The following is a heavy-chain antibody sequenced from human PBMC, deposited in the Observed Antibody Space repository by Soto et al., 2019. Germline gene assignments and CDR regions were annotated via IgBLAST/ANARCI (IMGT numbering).Heavy chain of an antibody. Sequence: GGSLRLSCAASGFTFSSYAMHWVRQAPGKGLEWVAVISYDGSNKYYADSVKGRFTICRDNSKNALYLQMNSLRAEDTAVYYCAREFQWLRYMGGPPILSKFDYWGQGTLVTVSS. V-gene: IGHV3-30-3*01. D-gene: IGHD5-12*01. CDR3: AREFQWLRYMGGPPILSKFDY. CDR1: GFTFSSYA. CDR2: ISYDGSNK. J-gene: IGHJ4*02.